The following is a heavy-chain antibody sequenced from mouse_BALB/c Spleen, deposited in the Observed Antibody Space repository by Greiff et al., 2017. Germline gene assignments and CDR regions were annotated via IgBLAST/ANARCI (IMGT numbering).Heavy chain of an antibody. CDR3: ARELGRYYAMDY. Sequence: EVKLMESGPGLVKPSQSLSLTCTVTGYSITSDYAWNWIRQFPGNKLEWMGYISYSGSTSYNPSLKSRISITRDTSKNQFFLQLNSVTTEDTATYYCARELGRYYAMDYWGQGTSVTVSS. CDR2: ISYSGST. D-gene: IGHD4-1*01. J-gene: IGHJ4*01. CDR1: GYSITSDYA. V-gene: IGHV3-2*02.